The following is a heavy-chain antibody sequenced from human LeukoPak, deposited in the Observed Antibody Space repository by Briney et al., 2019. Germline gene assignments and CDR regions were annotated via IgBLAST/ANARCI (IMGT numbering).Heavy chain of an antibody. D-gene: IGHD1-26*01. J-gene: IGHJ4*02. Sequence: SETLSLTCSVSGGSTRRHNWSWIRQSPGKGLEWIGYIYTGGFTNYNPSLSSRVTMSIDTSNNQFSLRLSSVAAADSAVYYCARHADVLHAWAYYFDYWGQGILVTVSS. CDR3: ARHADVLHAWAYYFDY. V-gene: IGHV4-59*08. CDR1: GGSTRRHN. CDR2: IYTGGFT.